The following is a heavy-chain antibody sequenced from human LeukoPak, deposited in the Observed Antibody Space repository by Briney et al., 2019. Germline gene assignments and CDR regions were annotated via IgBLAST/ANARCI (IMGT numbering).Heavy chain of an antibody. J-gene: IGHJ3*02. D-gene: IGHD3-10*02. CDR2: ISFDGSNK. CDR3: AKASRYLGSGSYYRDAFDI. CDR1: GFTFSNHG. Sequence: GRSLRLSCAASGFTFSNHGMHWVRQAPGKGLEWVAVISFDGSNKYYADSVKGRFTVSRDNSKNTLYLQMNSLRAEDTAVYYCAKASRYLGSGSYYRDAFDIWGQGTMVTVSS. V-gene: IGHV3-30*18.